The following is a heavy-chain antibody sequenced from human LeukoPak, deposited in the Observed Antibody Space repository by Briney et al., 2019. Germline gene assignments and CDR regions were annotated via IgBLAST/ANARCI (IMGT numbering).Heavy chain of an antibody. CDR3: AKGSSIRYYYDSSGYYSDY. V-gene: IGHV3-23*01. D-gene: IGHD3-22*01. CDR2: IIGGGGST. J-gene: IGHJ4*02. CDR1: GFTFSSYA. Sequence: GGSLRLSCAASGFTFSSYAMSWVRQAPGKGLGWVSAIIGGGGSTYYADSVKGRFTISRDNSKNTLYLQMNSLRAEDTAVYYCAKGSSIRYYYDSSGYYSDYWGQGTLVTVSS.